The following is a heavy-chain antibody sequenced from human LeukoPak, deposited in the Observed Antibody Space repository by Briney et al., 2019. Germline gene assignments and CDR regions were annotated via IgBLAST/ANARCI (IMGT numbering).Heavy chain of an antibody. CDR2: IYYSGST. D-gene: IGHD6-6*01. CDR3: ARGRAIAARDY. Sequence: PSASLSLTWPVSGGSISRYYWSWIRQPPGKGLEWIGYIYYSGSTSYNPYLKSPVNISVNTSKNQFNLKLTSVTAADTAFYYCARGRAIAARDYWDQGTLVTVSS. V-gene: IGHV4-59*01. J-gene: IGHJ4*02. CDR1: GGSISRYY.